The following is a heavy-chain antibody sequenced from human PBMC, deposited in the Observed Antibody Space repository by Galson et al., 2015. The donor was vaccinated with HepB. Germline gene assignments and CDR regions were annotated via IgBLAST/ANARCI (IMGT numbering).Heavy chain of an antibody. J-gene: IGHJ3*02. CDR2: IIPIFGIA. CDR1: GGTFSSYA. CDR3: ARELVDYGDYFDAFDI. D-gene: IGHD4-17*01. V-gene: IGHV1-69*13. Sequence: SVKVSCKASGGTFSSYAISWVRQAPGQGLEWMGGIIPIFGIANYAQKFQGRVTITADESTSTAYMELSSLRSEDTAVYYCARELVDYGDYFDAFDIWGQGTMVTVSS.